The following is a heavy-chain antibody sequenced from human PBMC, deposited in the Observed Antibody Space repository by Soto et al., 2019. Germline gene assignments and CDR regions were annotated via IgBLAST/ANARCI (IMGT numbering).Heavy chain of an antibody. V-gene: IGHV3-30*03. CDR3: ATKVRVTNYLYYGMDV. Sequence: GGSLRLSCAASGFSFNTSGMHWVRQAPGKGLEWVAVIAFDGSQEFYGDSVRGRFTISRDNSKNTLFLQMKSLTPEDTAVYYCATKVRVTNYLYYGMDVWGQGTTVTVS. CDR2: IAFDGSQE. CDR1: GFSFNTSG. J-gene: IGHJ6*02. D-gene: IGHD2-21*02.